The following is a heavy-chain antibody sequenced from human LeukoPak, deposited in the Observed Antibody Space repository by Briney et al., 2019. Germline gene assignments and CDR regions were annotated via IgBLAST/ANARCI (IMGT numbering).Heavy chain of an antibody. CDR1: DGSINSYY. J-gene: IGHJ4*02. CDR3: ARHLGRGFDY. CDR2: IYYSGST. Sequence: KPSETPSLTCTVSDGSINSYYWSWIRQPPGKGLEWIGYIYYSGSTNYNPSLRSRLTISVDTSKNQFSLKLSFVTAADTAVYYCARHLGRGFDYWGQGILVTVSS. V-gene: IGHV4-59*08.